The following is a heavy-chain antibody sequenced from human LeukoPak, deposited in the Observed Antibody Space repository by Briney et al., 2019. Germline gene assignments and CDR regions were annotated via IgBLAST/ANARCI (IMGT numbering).Heavy chain of an antibody. V-gene: IGHV3-21*01. J-gene: IGHJ4*02. CDR3: ARDPQQLFDY. CDR1: GFTFSSYS. D-gene: IGHD6-13*01. Sequence: GGSLRLSCAASGFTFSSYSMNWVRQAPGKGLEWVSSISSSSSYIYYADSVKGRFTISRDNAKNSLYLRMNSLRAEDTAVYYCARDPQQLFDYWGQGTLVTVSS. CDR2: ISSSSSYI.